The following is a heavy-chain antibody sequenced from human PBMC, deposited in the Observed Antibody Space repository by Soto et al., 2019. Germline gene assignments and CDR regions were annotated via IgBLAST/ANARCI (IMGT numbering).Heavy chain of an antibody. CDR3: ARGGNIVVVVAATLFDY. CDR2: INHSGST. V-gene: IGHV4-34*01. J-gene: IGHJ4*02. Sequence: PSETLSLTCAVYGGSFSGYYWSWIRQPPGKGLEWIGEINHSGSTNYNPSLKSRVTISVDTSKNQFSLKLSSVTAADTAVYYCARGGNIVVVVAATLFDYWGQGTLVTV. CDR1: GGSFSGYY. D-gene: IGHD2-15*01.